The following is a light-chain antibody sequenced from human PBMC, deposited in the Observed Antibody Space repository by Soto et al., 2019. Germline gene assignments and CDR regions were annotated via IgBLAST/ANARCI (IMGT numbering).Light chain of an antibody. Sequence: QSALAQPASVSGSPGQSITISCTGTNSDVGGSHYVSWYQQYPDKAPKLMIYDVTNRPSGVSDRFSGSKSGNTASLTISGLQAEDEADYYCCSYTTTTPFVFGTGTKLTVL. J-gene: IGLJ1*01. CDR3: CSYTTTTPFV. CDR2: DVT. CDR1: NSDVGGSHY. V-gene: IGLV2-14*03.